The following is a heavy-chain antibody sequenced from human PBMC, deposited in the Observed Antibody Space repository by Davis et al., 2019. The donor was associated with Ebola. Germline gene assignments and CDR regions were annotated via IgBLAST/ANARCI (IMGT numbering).Heavy chain of an antibody. J-gene: IGHJ5*02. V-gene: IGHV4-34*01. D-gene: IGHD3-10*01. CDR1: GGSFSGYY. Sequence: SETLSFTCAVYGGSFSGYYWSWIRQPPGKGLEWIGEINHSGSTNYNPSLKSRVTISVDTSKNQFSLKLSSVTAADTAVYYCARGRLLWFGELFPWGQGTLVTVSS. CDR2: INHSGST. CDR3: ARGRLLWFGELFP.